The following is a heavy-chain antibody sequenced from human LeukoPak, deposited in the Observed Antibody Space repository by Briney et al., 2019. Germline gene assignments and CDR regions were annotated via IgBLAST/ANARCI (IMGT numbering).Heavy chain of an antibody. Sequence: SETLSLTCAVYGGSFSGYYWSWIRQPLGKGLEGIGEINDSGSTKYKPALPSPVTTSVGTSKHQFSLKLSTVSAADTAVYYCARGGPFVGRQPGSCYYYDSSGYPRLDYWGQGTLVTVSS. CDR2: INDSGST. D-gene: IGHD3-22*01. CDR3: ARGGPFVGRQPGSCYYYDSSGYPRLDY. J-gene: IGHJ4*02. V-gene: IGHV4-34*01. CDR1: GGSFSGYY.